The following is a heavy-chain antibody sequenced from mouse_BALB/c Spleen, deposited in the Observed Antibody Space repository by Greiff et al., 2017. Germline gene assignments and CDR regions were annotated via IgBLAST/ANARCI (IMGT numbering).Heavy chain of an antibody. CDR2: IRLKSNNYAT. CDR3: TPSTMITPFAY. CDR1: GFTFSNYW. D-gene: IGHD2-4*01. V-gene: IGHV6-6*02. J-gene: IGHJ3*01. Sequence: EVMLVESGGGLVQPGGSMKLSCVASGFTFSNYWMNWVRQSPEKGLEWVAEIRLKSNNYATHYAESVKGRFTISRDDSKSSVYLQMNNLRAEDTGIYYCTPSTMITPFAYWGQGTLVTVSA.